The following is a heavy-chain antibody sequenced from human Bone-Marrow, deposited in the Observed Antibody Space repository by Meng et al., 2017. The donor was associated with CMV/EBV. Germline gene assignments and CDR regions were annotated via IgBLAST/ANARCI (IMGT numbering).Heavy chain of an antibody. Sequence: GESLKISCEASGFPFDTYGMHWVRQAPGKRLEWVAFIRHDGSNKFYGDSVRGRFTISRDNSKNTLYLQMNSLRAEETAMYYCAKDQVLFGGPNAYFDYWGQGTLVTVSS. CDR1: GFPFDTYG. CDR2: IRHDGSNK. CDR3: AKDQVLFGGPNAYFDY. V-gene: IGHV3-30*02. J-gene: IGHJ4*02. D-gene: IGHD3-16*01.